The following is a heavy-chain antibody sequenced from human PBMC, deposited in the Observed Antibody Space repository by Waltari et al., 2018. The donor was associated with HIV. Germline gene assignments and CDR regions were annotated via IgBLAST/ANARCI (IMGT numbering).Heavy chain of an antibody. CDR3: ARHSSSHPYYYAMDV. D-gene: IGHD6-13*01. V-gene: IGHV3-23*01. CDR2: ISGTGDHT. Sequence: EVQLLESGGDLVQPGQSLRVSWTVSGFSFVTYAMSWVRQAPGKGLEWVSAISGTGDHTFYADSVKGRFTISRDNSKRTLYLQMNSLRAEDTALYYCARHSSSHPYYYAMDVWGQGTTVTVSS. CDR1: GFSFVTYA. J-gene: IGHJ6*02.